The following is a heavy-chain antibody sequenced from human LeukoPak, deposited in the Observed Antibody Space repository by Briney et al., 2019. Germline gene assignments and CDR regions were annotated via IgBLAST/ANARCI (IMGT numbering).Heavy chain of an antibody. CDR3: AHRPGAARFDP. CDR2: IYWNDDK. V-gene: IGHV2-5*01. Sequence: KESGPTLVKPTQTLTLTCTFSGFSLSTTGVGVGWIRQPPGKALEWLALIYWNDDKRYSPSLKSRLTITKDTSKDQVVLTMTNMGPVDTATYYCAHRPGAARFDPWGQGTLVTVSS. CDR1: GFSLSTTGVG. J-gene: IGHJ5*02. D-gene: IGHD6-6*01.